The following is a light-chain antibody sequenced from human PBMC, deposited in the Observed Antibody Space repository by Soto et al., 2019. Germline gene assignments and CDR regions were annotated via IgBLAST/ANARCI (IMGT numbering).Light chain of an antibody. CDR2: ENN. CDR3: QSYDSSLSGYV. V-gene: IGLV1-40*01. J-gene: IGLJ1*01. CDR1: SSNIGAGYE. Sequence: QYVLTQPPSGSEAPGQRVTISCTGSSSNIGAGYEAHWYQQVPGTAPKLLIYENNNRPSGVPDRFSGSKSGTSASLAITGLQAEDEAEYYCQSYDSSLSGYVFGTGTKLTVL.